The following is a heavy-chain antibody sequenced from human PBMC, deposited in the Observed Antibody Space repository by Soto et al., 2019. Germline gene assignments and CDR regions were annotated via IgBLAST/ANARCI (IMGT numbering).Heavy chain of an antibody. CDR1: GGTFSSYA. Sequence: SVKVSCKASGGTFSSYAISWVRQAPGQGLEWMGGIIPIFGTANYAQKFQGRVTITADESTSTAYMELSSLRSEDTAVYYCAREERYCSSTSCYSYGMDVWGQGTTVTVSS. D-gene: IGHD2-2*01. CDR2: IIPIFGTA. J-gene: IGHJ6*02. CDR3: AREERYCSSTSCYSYGMDV. V-gene: IGHV1-69*13.